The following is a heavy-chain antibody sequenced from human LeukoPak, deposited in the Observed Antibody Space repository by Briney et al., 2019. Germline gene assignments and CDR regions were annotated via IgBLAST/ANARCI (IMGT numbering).Heavy chain of an antibody. V-gene: IGHV3-7*01. D-gene: IGHD2/OR15-2a*01. CDR3: ASRESSMTRSH. CDR1: GFIFSDYW. CDR2: INEDGREQ. J-gene: IGHJ4*02. Sequence: PGGSLRLSCVASGFIFSDYWMNWVRQVPGKGLEWVANINEDGREQDYVDSVRGRFTISRDNAKNSLYLQMNSLRAEDTAVYYCASRESSMTRSHWGQGTLVTVSS.